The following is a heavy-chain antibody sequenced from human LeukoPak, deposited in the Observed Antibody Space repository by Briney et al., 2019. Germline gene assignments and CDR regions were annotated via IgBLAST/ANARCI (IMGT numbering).Heavy chain of an antibody. CDR1: GYTFTGYY. D-gene: IGHD6-13*01. J-gene: IGHJ4*02. Sequence: GASVKVSCKASGYTFTGYYMHWVRQAPGQGLEWMGWINPNSGGTNYAQKFQGRVTMTRDTSTSTAYMELRSLRSDDTAVYYCARRDDSSSWYSRTRSYFDYWGQGTLVTVSS. CDR2: INPNSGGT. CDR3: ARRDDSSSWYSRTRSYFDY. V-gene: IGHV1-2*02.